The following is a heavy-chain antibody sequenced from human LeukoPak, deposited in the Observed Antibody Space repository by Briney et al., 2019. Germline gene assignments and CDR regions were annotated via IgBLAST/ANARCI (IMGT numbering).Heavy chain of an antibody. CDR1: GFTFSTYW. V-gene: IGHV3-74*01. CDR3: VRGTSRENGYGGDDPY. Sequence: QPGGSLRLSCAVSGFTFSTYWMHWVRQAPRKGLVWVSRINSDGSSSSYADSVKGRFTISRDSAKNTLFLQMDSLRAEDTAVYYCVRGTSRENGYGGDDPYWGQGTLVIVSS. D-gene: IGHD2-21*02. J-gene: IGHJ4*02. CDR2: INSDGSSS.